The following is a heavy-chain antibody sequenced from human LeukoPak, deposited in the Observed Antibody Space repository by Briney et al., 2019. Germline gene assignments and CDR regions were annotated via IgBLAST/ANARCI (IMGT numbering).Heavy chain of an antibody. D-gene: IGHD4-23*01. CDR2: IIPIFGTA. Sequence: SVKVSCKASGGTFSSYAISWVRQAPGQGLEWMGGIIPIFGTANYAQKFQGRVTITADESTSTAYMELSSLRSEDTAVYYCARLRLNYGGNFVLDYWGQGTLVIVSS. J-gene: IGHJ4*02. CDR1: GGTFSSYA. V-gene: IGHV1-69*13. CDR3: ARLRLNYGGNFVLDY.